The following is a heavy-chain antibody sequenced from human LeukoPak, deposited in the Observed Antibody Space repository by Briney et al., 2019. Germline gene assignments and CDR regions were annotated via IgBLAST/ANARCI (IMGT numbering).Heavy chain of an antibody. V-gene: IGHV3-21*06. CDR1: GLTFSTSG. J-gene: IGHJ4*02. Sequence: GGSLRLSCTASGLTFSTSGFNWVRRAPGKGLEWVASIGPTGSDRYHADSIKGRFTISRDNANNFLYLQMNSLRAEDTAVYYCATETNGRHYDYWGQGTLLTVSS. CDR2: IGPTGSDR. CDR3: ATETNGRHYDY. D-gene: IGHD1-14*01.